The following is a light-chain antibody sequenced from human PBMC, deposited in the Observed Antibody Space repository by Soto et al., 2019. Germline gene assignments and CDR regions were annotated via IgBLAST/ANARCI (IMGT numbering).Light chain of an antibody. J-gene: IGLJ3*02. V-gene: IGLV1-44*01. Sequence: QSVLTQPPSASGTPGQRVTISCSGSSSNIGSNTVNWYQQVPGTAPKLLIYRDNQRPSGVPDRFSGSKSGTSASLAISGLQSEDEADYYCAAWDDSLNGWVFGGGTKVTVL. CDR1: SSNIGSNT. CDR3: AAWDDSLNGWV. CDR2: RDN.